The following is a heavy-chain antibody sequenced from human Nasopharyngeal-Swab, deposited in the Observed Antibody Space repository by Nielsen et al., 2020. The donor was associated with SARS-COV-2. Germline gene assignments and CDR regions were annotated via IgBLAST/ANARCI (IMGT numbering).Heavy chain of an antibody. D-gene: IGHD6-19*01. Sequence: WVRQAPGRGLEWMGWINTNTGNPTYAQGFTGRFVFSLDTSVSTAYLQISSLKAEDTAVYYRARGGVAGTGYGMDVWGQGTTVTVSS. V-gene: IGHV7-4-1*02. CDR2: INTNTGNP. J-gene: IGHJ6*02. CDR3: ARGGVAGTGYGMDV.